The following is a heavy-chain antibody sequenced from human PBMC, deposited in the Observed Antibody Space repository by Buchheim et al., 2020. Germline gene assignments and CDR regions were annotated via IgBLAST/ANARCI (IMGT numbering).Heavy chain of an antibody. J-gene: IGHJ1*01. CDR1: GGSISSHY. CDR3: AYSSGWDAEYFQH. V-gene: IGHV4-59*11. D-gene: IGHD6-19*01. Sequence: QVQLQESGPGLVKPSETLSLSCNVSGGSISSHYWSWIRQPPGKGLEWSGYIYDSGSTNYNPSLKSRVTITVDTPKNQVVLKLNSVTAADTAVYYCAYSSGWDAEYFQHWGQGTL. CDR2: IYDSGST.